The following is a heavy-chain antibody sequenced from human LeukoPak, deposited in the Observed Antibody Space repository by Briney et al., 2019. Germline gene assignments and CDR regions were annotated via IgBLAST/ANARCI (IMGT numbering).Heavy chain of an antibody. CDR1: GYTFTAYY. V-gene: IGHV1-2*04. CDR3: AIAQSYFSTWYNY. J-gene: IGHJ4*02. Sequence: ASVKVSCKASGYTFTAYYIHWVRQAPGQGLEWLGWINPETGSTNYAQKFQGWVSMTRDTTISTAYMELSRLTSDDTAVYYCAIAQSYFSTWYNYWGQGTLVTASS. D-gene: IGHD6-13*01. CDR2: INPETGST.